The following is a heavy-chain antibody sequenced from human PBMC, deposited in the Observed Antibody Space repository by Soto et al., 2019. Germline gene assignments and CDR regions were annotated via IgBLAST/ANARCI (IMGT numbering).Heavy chain of an antibody. CDR3: ARDMPYAAGSLAGCDY. Sequence: SETLSLTCTVSGDSITGYHWSWIRQTPGKTLEWIGYIYHSGTTTYNPSLTSRVSIPVDTSKNQFSLCLTSVIAADTAVYYCARDMPYAAGSLAGCDYWGQGILVTVSS. D-gene: IGHD1-26*01. CDR2: IYHSGTT. V-gene: IGHV4-59*01. J-gene: IGHJ4*02. CDR1: GDSITGYH.